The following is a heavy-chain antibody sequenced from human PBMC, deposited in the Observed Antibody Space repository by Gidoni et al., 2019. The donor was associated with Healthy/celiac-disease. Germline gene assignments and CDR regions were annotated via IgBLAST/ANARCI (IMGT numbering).Heavy chain of an antibody. J-gene: IGHJ5*02. Sequence: QVQLQQWGSGLLKPSETLSLTCAVYGGSFSGYYWSWIRQPPGKGLEWIGEINHSGSTKYNPSLKSRVTISVDTSKNQFSLKLSSVTAADTAVYYCARGHYYDSSDLNWFDPWGQGTLVTVSS. D-gene: IGHD3-22*01. CDR3: ARGHYYDSSDLNWFDP. V-gene: IGHV4-34*01. CDR2: INHSGST. CDR1: GGSFSGYY.